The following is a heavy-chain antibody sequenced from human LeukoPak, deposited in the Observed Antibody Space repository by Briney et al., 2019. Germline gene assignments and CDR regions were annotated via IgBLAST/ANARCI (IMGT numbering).Heavy chain of an antibody. CDR2: IHPEGNEK. D-gene: IGHD1-1*01. V-gene: IGHV3-7*04. Sequence: PGGSLRLSCAVSGFTFSNFRMSWVRRAPGRGLEWVANIHPEGNEKYHVESVKGRFTISRDNAKNSLSLQMNGLRVEDTAVYYCARGDDFSGDHWGQGTLVTVSS. CDR3: ARGDDFSGDH. CDR1: GFTFSNFR. J-gene: IGHJ4*02.